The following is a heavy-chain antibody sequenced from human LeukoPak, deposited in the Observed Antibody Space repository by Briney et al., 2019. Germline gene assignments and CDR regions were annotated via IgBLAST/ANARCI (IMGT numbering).Heavy chain of an antibody. Sequence: VASVKVSCKASGYTFTSYAMNWVRQAPGQGLEWMGWINTNTGNPTYAQGFTGRFVFSLDTSVSTAYLQISSLKAEDTAVYHCARPFNYGEGEGYYFDYWGQGTLVTVSS. J-gene: IGHJ4*02. CDR2: INTNTGNP. CDR3: ARPFNYGEGEGYYFDY. D-gene: IGHD4-17*01. CDR1: GYTFTSYA. V-gene: IGHV7-4-1*02.